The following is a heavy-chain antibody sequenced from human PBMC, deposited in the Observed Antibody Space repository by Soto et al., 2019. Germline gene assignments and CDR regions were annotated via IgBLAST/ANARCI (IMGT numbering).Heavy chain of an antibody. J-gene: IGHJ4*02. CDR3: ARGLIYDSSGYYFDY. CDR1: GFTFSSYS. CDR2: ISRSNK. D-gene: IGHD3-22*01. Sequence: GGSLRLSCAASGFTFSSYSMNWVRQAPGKGLEWVSSISRSNKYYADSVKGRFTISRDNSKNTLYLQMNSLRAEDTAVYYCARGLIYDSSGYYFDYWGQGTLVTVSS. V-gene: IGHV3-21*04.